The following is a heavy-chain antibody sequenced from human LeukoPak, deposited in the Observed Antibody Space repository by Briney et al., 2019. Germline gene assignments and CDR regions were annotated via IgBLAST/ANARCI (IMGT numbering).Heavy chain of an antibody. CDR1: GGSISSSSYY. J-gene: IGHJ4*01. D-gene: IGHD1-7*01. CDR2: FSSGGSA. CDR3: ARKQTGTIYDV. Sequence: SETLSLTCIVPGGSISSSSYYWAWIRQSPGKGLEWIGTFSSGGSAYYNPSLTSRVSISKDTSDNQFSLRLYSVTAADTAVYYCARKQTGTIYDVWGQGTQVTVFS. V-gene: IGHV4-39*07.